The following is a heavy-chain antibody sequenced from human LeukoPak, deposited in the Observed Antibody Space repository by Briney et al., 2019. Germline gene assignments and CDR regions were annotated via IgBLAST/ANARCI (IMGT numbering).Heavy chain of an antibody. V-gene: IGHV1-8*01. Sequence: GASVMVSRKASGYTFTSYDINWVLQATGQGLEWMGWMNPNSGNTGYAQKFQGRVTMTRNTSISTAYMELSSLRSEDTAVYYCARGSWFGDSSFDYWGQGTLVTVSS. CDR2: MNPNSGNT. CDR1: GYTFTSYD. J-gene: IGHJ4*02. CDR3: ARGSWFGDSSFDY. D-gene: IGHD3-10*01.